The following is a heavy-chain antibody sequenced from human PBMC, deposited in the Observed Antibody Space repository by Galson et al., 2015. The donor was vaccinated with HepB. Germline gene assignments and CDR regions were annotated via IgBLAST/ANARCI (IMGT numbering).Heavy chain of an antibody. CDR3: ARLTTMVTKTFDF. Sequence: TLSLTCTVSGASITSGDYYWSWIRQPPGKGLEWIGYIYNSGHTYYSPALETRVTISVDKNKEQFFLKLTSVTAADTAVYFCARLTTMVTKTFDFWGQGSLVTVSS. V-gene: IGHV4-30-4*01. J-gene: IGHJ4*02. CDR2: IYNSGHT. D-gene: IGHD5-18*01. CDR1: GASITSGDYY.